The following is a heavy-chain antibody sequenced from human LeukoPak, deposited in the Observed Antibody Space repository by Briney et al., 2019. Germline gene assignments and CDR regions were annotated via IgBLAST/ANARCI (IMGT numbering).Heavy chain of an antibody. CDR3: ARDLNGYYSLYYFDY. D-gene: IGHD3-22*01. V-gene: IGHV3-74*01. Sequence: GGSLRLSCAASGFTFSSYWMHRVRQAPGKGLVWVSRINSDGSSTSYADSVKGRFTISRDNAKNSLYLQMNSLRAEDTAVYYCARDLNGYYSLYYFDYWGQGTLVTVSS. CDR1: GFTFSSYW. J-gene: IGHJ4*02. CDR2: INSDGSST.